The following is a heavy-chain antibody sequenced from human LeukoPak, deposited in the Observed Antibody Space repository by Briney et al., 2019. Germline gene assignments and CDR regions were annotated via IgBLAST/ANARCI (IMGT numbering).Heavy chain of an antibody. J-gene: IGHJ5*02. CDR3: ARDRAPFNENWFDP. Sequence: PGGSLRLSCGASGFTFSNYYMSWVRQAPGEGLEWVSYIDTTGSKTDYADSVKGRFTISRDNAKNSLYLQMNSLRAEDTAVYYCARDRAPFNENWFDPWGQGTLVTVSS. CDR1: GFTFSNYY. V-gene: IGHV3-11*06. D-gene: IGHD1-1*01. CDR2: IDTTGSKT.